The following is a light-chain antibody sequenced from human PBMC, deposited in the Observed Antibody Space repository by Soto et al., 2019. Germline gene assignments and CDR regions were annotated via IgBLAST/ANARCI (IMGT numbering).Light chain of an antibody. CDR2: GAS. CDR1: QSVSSSY. V-gene: IGKV3-20*01. Sequence: EIVLTQSPGTLSLSPGERATLSCRASQSVSSSYLAWYQQKPGQAPRLLIYGASSRATGIPDRFSGSGSGTDFTLTISRLEPEDFAVYYCQQYGSSLTWTFGQGT. J-gene: IGKJ1*01. CDR3: QQYGSSLTWT.